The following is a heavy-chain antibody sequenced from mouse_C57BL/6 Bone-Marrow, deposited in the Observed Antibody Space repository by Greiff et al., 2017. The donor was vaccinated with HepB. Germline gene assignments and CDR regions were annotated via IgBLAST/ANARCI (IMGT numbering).Heavy chain of an antibody. V-gene: IGHV5-6*01. CDR1: GFTFSSYG. CDR3: ASRVHGAWFAY. J-gene: IGHJ3*01. Sequence: EVMLVESGGDLVKPGGSLKLSCAASGFTFSSYGMSWVRQTPDKRLEWVATISSGGSYTYYPDSVKGRFTSSRDNAKNTLYLQMSSLKSEDTAMYYCASRVHGAWFAYWGQGTLVTVSA. CDR2: ISSGGSYT. D-gene: IGHD5-1*01.